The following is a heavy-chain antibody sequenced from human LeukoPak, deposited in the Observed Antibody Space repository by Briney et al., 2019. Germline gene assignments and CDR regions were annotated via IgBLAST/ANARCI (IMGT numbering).Heavy chain of an antibody. J-gene: IGHJ4*02. CDR2: IRLDGVNK. Sequence: GGSLRLSCAASGFSFSSYGMHWVRQAPGKGLQWVAFIRLDGVNKDYADSVKGRFTISRDNSKNTLYLQMNSLRAEDTAMYYCATRVGGPEGYWGQGTLVTVSS. D-gene: IGHD3-3*01. CDR3: ATRVGGPEGY. V-gene: IGHV3-30*02. CDR1: GFSFSSYG.